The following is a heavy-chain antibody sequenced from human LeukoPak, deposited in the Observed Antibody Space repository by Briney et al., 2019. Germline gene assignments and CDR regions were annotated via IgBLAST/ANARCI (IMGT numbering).Heavy chain of an antibody. CDR2: INQDGSEK. CDR3: ARPVYGDYGAFDI. Sequence: GGSLRLSCAASGFTFSSYGMHWVRQAPGKGLEWVANINQDGSEKYYVDSVKGRFTISRDNAKNSLYLQMKSLRAEDTAVYYCARPVYGDYGAFDIWGQGTMVTVSS. CDR1: GFTFSSYG. D-gene: IGHD4-17*01. V-gene: IGHV3-7*01. J-gene: IGHJ3*02.